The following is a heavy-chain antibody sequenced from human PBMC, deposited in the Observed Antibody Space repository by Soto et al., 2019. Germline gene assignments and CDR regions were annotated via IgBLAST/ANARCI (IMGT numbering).Heavy chain of an antibody. V-gene: IGHV3-13*01. CDR2: IGTAGDT. D-gene: IGHD3-10*01. CDR1: GFTFSSYY. J-gene: IGHJ4*02. CDR3: AREYYGSGPNGLGY. Sequence: EVQLVESGGGLVQPGGSLRLSCAASGFTFSSYYMHWVRQATGKGLEWVSAIGTAGDTYYPGSVKGRFTISRENAMNALYLQMNSLRAGDTAVYYCAREYYGSGPNGLGYWGQGTLVTVSS.